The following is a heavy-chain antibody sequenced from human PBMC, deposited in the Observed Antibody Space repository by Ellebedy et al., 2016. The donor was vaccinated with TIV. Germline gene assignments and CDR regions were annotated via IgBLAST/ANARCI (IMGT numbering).Heavy chain of an antibody. V-gene: IGHV1-3*01. J-gene: IGHJ6*02. CDR2: INGGNGDT. CDR1: GDTITKYA. CDR3: ARTSDSSTYYQYYYGVDV. D-gene: IGHD3-22*01. Sequence: AASVKVSCKASGDTITKYAIHWVRQAPGQRPEWMGWINGGNGDTSYSQKFQDRVTLTRDTSASTAYMELSSLRFDDTAVYYCARTSDSSTYYQYYYGVDVWGQGTTVTVSS.